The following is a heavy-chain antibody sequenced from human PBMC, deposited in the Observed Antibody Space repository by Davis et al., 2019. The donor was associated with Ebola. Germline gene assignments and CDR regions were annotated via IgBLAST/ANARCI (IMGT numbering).Heavy chain of an antibody. J-gene: IGHJ5*02. CDR2: INHSGST. Sequence: MPGGSLRLSCAVYGGSFSGYYWSWIRQPPGKGLEWIGEINHSGSTNYNPSLKSRVTISVDTSKNQFSLKLSSVTAADTAVYYCARGSRVLWFGELNWFDPWGQGTLVTVSS. V-gene: IGHV4-34*01. CDR3: ARGSRVLWFGELNWFDP. D-gene: IGHD3-10*01. CDR1: GGSFSGYY.